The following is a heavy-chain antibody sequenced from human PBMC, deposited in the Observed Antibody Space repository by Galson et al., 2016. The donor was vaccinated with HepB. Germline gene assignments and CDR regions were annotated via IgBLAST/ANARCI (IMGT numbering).Heavy chain of an antibody. D-gene: IGHD1-1*01. J-gene: IGHJ6*02. CDR3: AGGLIATGASYYYNVMDV. V-gene: IGHV1-46*01. CDR2: INPSGGAT. Sequence: SVKVSCKASGYSFTDYHIHWVRQAPGQGLECMGVINPSGGATDYVQKFQGRVTMTSDTSTRTVYMELSSLTFEDTAVYFCAGGLIATGASYYYNVMDVWGQGTTVTVS. CDR1: GYSFTDYH.